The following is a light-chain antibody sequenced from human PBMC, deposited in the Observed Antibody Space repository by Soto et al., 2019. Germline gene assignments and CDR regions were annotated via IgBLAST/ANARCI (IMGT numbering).Light chain of an antibody. V-gene: IGLV2-14*01. J-gene: IGLJ2*01. CDR3: CSYTSSNTLV. Sequence: QSVLTQPASVSGSPGQSITISCTGTSSDVGRYNYVSWYQQHPGKAPKLMIYDVNNRSSGVSNRFSGSKSGNTASLTISGLQAEDEADYYCCSYTSSNTLVFGGGTKLTVL. CDR1: SSDVGRYNY. CDR2: DVN.